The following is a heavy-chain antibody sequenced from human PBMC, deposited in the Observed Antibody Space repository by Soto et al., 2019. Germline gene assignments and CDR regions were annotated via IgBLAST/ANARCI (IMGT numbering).Heavy chain of an antibody. J-gene: IGHJ4*02. V-gene: IGHV3-13*01. CDR3: AKSQEIGTHFFDS. CDR2: IGTAGDT. Sequence: GGSLRLSCEASGFTFSGFDVHWVRQPTGKGLEWVSSIGTAGDTYYAVSVKGRFTISRDNAKNSLSLQMNSLRAGDMAVYFCAKSQEIGTHFFDSWGQGTQVTVSS. CDR1: GFTFSGFD. D-gene: IGHD6-13*01.